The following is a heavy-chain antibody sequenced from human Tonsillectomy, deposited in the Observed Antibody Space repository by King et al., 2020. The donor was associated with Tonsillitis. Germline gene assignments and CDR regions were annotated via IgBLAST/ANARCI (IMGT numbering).Heavy chain of an antibody. Sequence: QLQESGPGLVKPSETLSLTCTVSGGSVSSGSYYWSWIRQPPGKGLEWIGYIYYSGSTNYNPSLKSRVTISVDTSKNQFSLKLSSVTAVDTAVYYCARDLLGRGTMVRVENWYFDLWGRGTLVTVSS. D-gene: IGHD3-10*01. CDR2: IYYSGST. CDR1: GGSVSSGSYY. CDR3: ARDLLGRGTMVRVENWYFDL. J-gene: IGHJ2*01. V-gene: IGHV4-61*01.